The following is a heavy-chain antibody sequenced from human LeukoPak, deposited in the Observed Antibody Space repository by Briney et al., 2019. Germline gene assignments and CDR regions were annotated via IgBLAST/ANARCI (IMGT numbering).Heavy chain of an antibody. Sequence: KPGGSLRLSCAASGFTFSDYYMSWIRQAPGKGLEWVSYISSSGSTIYYADSVKGRFTISRDNAKNSLYLQMNSLRAEDTAVYYCAKVCIGSSTSCNSPQDAFDIWGQGTMVTVSS. D-gene: IGHD2-2*01. J-gene: IGHJ3*02. CDR1: GFTFSDYY. V-gene: IGHV3-11*01. CDR3: AKVCIGSSTSCNSPQDAFDI. CDR2: ISSSGSTI.